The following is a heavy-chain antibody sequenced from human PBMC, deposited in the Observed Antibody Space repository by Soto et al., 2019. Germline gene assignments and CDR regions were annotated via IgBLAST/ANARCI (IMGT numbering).Heavy chain of an antibody. CDR2: FDPEDGET. D-gene: IGHD3-22*01. J-gene: IGHJ6*03. CDR1: GYTLTELS. Sequence: ASVKVSCKVSGYTLTELSMHWVRQAPGKGLEWMGGFDPEDGETIYAQKFQGRVTMTRNTSISTAYMELSSLRSEDTAVYYCARIVARYYYMDVWGKGTTVTVSS. CDR3: ARIVARYYYMDV. V-gene: IGHV1-24*01.